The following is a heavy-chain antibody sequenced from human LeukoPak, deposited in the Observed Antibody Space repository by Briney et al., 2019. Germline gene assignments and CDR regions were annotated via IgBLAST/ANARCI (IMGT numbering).Heavy chain of an antibody. Sequence: SQTLSLTCTVSGGSISSGSYYWSWIRQPAGKGLEWIGRIYTSGSTNYNPSLKSRVTISVDASRNQFSLNLSSVTAADTAVYYCARWSGSVTARNYYYYMDVWGEGTTVTVSS. J-gene: IGHJ6*03. D-gene: IGHD6-6*01. CDR1: GGSISSGSYY. CDR3: ARWSGSVTARNYYYYMDV. CDR2: IYTSGST. V-gene: IGHV4-61*02.